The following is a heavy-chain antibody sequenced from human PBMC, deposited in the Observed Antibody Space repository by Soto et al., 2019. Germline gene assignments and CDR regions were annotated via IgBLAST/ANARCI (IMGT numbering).Heavy chain of an antibody. V-gene: IGHV4-34*01. CDR1: GGSFSGYY. CDR2: INHSGST. J-gene: IGHJ5*02. D-gene: IGHD6-13*01. Sequence: QVQLQQWGAGLLKPSETLSLTCAVYGGSFSGYYWSWIRQPPGKGLEWIGEINHSGSTNYNPSLKSRVTISVDTSKNQFSLKLSSVTAADTAVYYCARGYSSSWYVSWGQGTLVTGSS. CDR3: ARGYSSSWYVS.